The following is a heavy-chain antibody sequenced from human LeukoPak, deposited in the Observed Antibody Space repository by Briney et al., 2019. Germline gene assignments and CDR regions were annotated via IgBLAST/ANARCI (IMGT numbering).Heavy chain of an antibody. V-gene: IGHV4-39*07. CDR3: ASEVDTAMVIIY. J-gene: IGHJ4*02. CDR1: GGSISSSSYY. CDR2: IYYSGST. D-gene: IGHD5-18*01. Sequence: PSETLSLTCTVSGGSISSSSYYWGWIRQPPGKGLEWIGSIYYSGSTYYNPSLKSRVTISVDTSKNQFSLKLSSVTAADTAVYYCASEVDTAMVIIYWGQGTLVTVSS.